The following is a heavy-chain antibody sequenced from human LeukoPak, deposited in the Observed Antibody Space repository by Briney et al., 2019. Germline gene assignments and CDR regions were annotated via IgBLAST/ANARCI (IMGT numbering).Heavy chain of an antibody. Sequence: GGSLRLSCAASGFTFDDYAMHWVRQAPGKGLEWVSGISWNSGTIGYADSVKGRFTISRDNAKNSLYLQMNSLRAEDTALHYCAKGIAVAKSYGMDVWGQGTTVTVSS. CDR2: ISWNSGTI. V-gene: IGHV3-9*01. CDR3: AKGIAVAKSYGMDV. J-gene: IGHJ6*02. D-gene: IGHD6-19*01. CDR1: GFTFDDYA.